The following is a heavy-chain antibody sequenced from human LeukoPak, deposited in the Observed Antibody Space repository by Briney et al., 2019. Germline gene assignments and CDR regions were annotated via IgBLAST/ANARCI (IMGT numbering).Heavy chain of an antibody. CDR1: GYSISSGYY. Sequence: SETLSLTCTVSGYSISSGYYWGWIRQPPGKGLEWIGEIYHSGSTNYNPSLKSRVAISVDKSKNQFSLKLSSVTAADTAVYYCARGVPYYFDYWGQGTLVTVSS. V-gene: IGHV4-38-2*02. CDR3: ARGVPYYFDY. CDR2: IYHSGST. J-gene: IGHJ4*02.